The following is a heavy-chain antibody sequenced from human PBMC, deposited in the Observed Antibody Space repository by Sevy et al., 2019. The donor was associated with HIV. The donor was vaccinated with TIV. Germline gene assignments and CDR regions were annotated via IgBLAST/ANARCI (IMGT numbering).Heavy chain of an antibody. J-gene: IGHJ4*02. CDR2: ILPVFGTT. Sequence: ASVKVPCQTSGGTFSNHIINWVRQAPGHEFEWVGGILPVFGTTNYAQRFRGRVTFAADDSTRTHYMELSSLRSDDTAFYYCAKGMQFSFMLSQVPLTAFESWGQGTLVTVSS. D-gene: IGHD3-16*02. CDR1: GGTFSNHI. V-gene: IGHV1-69*13. CDR3: AKGMQFSFMLSQVPLTAFES.